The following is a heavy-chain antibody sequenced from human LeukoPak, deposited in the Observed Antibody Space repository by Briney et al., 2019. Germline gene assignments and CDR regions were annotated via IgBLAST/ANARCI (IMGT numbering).Heavy chain of an antibody. J-gene: IGHJ4*02. CDR2: IYYSGST. CDR3: ARTRIAAAGTLKYYFDY. V-gene: IGHV4-39*01. CDR1: GGSISSSSYY. D-gene: IGHD6-13*01. Sequence: SETLSLTCTVSGGSISSSSYYWGWIRQPPGKGLEWIGSIYYSGSTYYNPSLKSRVTISVDTSKNQLSLKLSSVTAADTAVYYCARTRIAAAGTLKYYFDYWGQGTLVTVSS.